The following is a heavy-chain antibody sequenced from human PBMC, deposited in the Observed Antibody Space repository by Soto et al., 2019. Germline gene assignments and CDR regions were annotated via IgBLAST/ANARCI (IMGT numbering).Heavy chain of an antibody. D-gene: IGHD5-18*01. V-gene: IGHV1-69*01. CDR1: GGTFSSYA. CDR3: ARIAKGRYGYGPLGFDY. CDR2: IIPIFGTA. Sequence: QVQLVQSGAEVKKPGSSVKVSCKASGGTFSSYAISWVRQAPGQGLEWMGGIIPIFGTANYAQKFQGRLTITADESASTAYMALSSLRAEDTAVYYCARIAKGRYGYGPLGFDYWGQGTLVTVSS. J-gene: IGHJ4*02.